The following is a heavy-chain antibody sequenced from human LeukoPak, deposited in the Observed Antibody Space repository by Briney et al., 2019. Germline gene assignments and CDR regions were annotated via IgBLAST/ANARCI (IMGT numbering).Heavy chain of an antibody. J-gene: IGHJ4*02. CDR2: ISGSGGST. CDR3: AKTPEDYCGGDCYPDY. Sequence: PGGSLRLSCAASGFTFSSYAMSWVRQAPGKGLEWVSAISGSGGSTYYADSVKGRFTISRDNSKNTLYLQMNSLRAEDTAVYYCAKTPEDYCGGDCYPDYWGQGTLVTVSS. V-gene: IGHV3-23*01. CDR1: GFTFSSYA. D-gene: IGHD2-21*01.